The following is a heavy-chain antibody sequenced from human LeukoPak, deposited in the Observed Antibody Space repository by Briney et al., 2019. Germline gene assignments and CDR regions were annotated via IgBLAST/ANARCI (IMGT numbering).Heavy chain of an antibody. CDR2: LKPDGSEK. Sequence: GGSLRLSCAASGFTFSSYWMSWVRQAPGKGLEWVANLKPDGSEKYYVDSVKGRFTISRDNAKNSLYLQMNSLRVEDTAVYYCARDFKQLVLAYYFDYWGQGTLVTVSS. V-gene: IGHV3-7*01. J-gene: IGHJ4*02. D-gene: IGHD6-13*01. CDR3: ARDFKQLVLAYYFDY. CDR1: GFTFSSYW.